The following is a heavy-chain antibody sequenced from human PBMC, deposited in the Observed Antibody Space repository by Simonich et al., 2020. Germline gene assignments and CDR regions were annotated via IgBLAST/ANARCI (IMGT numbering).Heavy chain of an antibody. CDR2: INPNRGGT. CDR3: ARVRFEAFDI. CDR1: GYTFTGYY. J-gene: IGHJ3*02. Sequence: QVQLVQSGAEVKKPGASVKVSCKASGYTFTGYYMHWGRQAPGQGLEWRGLINPNRGGTNYAQKFQGRVTMTRDTSISTAYMELSRLRSDDTAVYYCARVRFEAFDIWGQGTMVTVSS. V-gene: IGHV1-2*02.